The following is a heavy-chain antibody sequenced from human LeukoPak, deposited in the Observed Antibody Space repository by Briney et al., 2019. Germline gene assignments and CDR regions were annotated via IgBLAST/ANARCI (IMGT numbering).Heavy chain of an antibody. D-gene: IGHD1-26*01. CDR1: GFTFGDYA. CDR3: TRGTGSIRY. Sequence: GGSLRLSCTASGFTFGDYATSWVRQAPGKGLEWVGFIRSKAYGGTTEYAASVKGRFTISRDDSKSIAYLQMNSLKTEDTAVYYCTRGTGSIRYWGQGTLVTVSS. J-gene: IGHJ4*02. V-gene: IGHV3-49*04. CDR2: IRSKAYGGTT.